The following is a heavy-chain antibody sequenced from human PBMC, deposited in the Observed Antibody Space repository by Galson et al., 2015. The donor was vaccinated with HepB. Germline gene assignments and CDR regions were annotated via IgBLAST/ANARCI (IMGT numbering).Heavy chain of an antibody. CDR2: IIPTFGTA. CDR3: ARKGELYWGAFDI. CDR1: GGTFSSYA. J-gene: IGHJ3*02. V-gene: IGHV1-69*13. Sequence: SVKVSCKASGGTFSSYAISWVRQAPGQGLEWMGGIIPTFGTANYAQKFQGRVTITADESTSTAYMELSSLRSEDTAVYYCARKGELYWGAFDIWGQGTMVTVSS. D-gene: IGHD1-26*01.